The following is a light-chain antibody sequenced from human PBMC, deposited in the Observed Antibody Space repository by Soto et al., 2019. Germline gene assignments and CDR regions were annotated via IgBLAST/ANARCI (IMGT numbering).Light chain of an antibody. V-gene: IGKV3-15*01. J-gene: IGKJ1*01. Sequence: EIVMTQSPATLSVSTGERATLSCRASQSVSSNLAWYRQKPGQAPRLLIYGASTRATGIPARFSGSGSGTEFTLTISSLQSEDFAVYYCQEYNSRRWRFAQGTKVDVK. CDR3: QEYNSRRWR. CDR2: GAS. CDR1: QSVSSN.